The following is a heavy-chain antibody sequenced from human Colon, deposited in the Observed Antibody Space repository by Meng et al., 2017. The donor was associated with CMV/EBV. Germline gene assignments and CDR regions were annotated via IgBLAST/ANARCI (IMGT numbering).Heavy chain of an antibody. CDR1: GFTFSNHA. V-gene: IGHV3-23*01. Sequence: GGSLRLSCAASGFTFSNHAMNWVRQAPGKGLEWVSTVNAGGRDTYYADSVKGRFTISRDNSKNTLFLLMSSLRVEDTAVYYCADDFWMERGYWGPGTLVTVSS. CDR2: VNAGGRDT. CDR3: ADDFWMERGY. D-gene: IGHD3-3*01. J-gene: IGHJ4*02.